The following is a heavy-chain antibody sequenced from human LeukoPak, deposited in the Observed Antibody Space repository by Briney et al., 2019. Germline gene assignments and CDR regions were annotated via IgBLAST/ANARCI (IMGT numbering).Heavy chain of an antibody. D-gene: IGHD3-9*01. Sequence: SVKVSCKASGGTFSSYAISWVRQAPGQGLEWMGRIIPILGIATYAQKFQGRVTVTMDTSTRTVYMDLSSLRSDDTAVYYCARGDRLPGYSAPVGDYWGQGTLVTVSS. V-gene: IGHV1-69*04. J-gene: IGHJ4*02. CDR3: ARGDRLPGYSAPVGDY. CDR2: IIPILGIA. CDR1: GGTFSSYA.